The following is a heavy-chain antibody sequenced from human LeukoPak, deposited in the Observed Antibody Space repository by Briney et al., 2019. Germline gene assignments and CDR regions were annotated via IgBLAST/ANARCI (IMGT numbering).Heavy chain of an antibody. CDR2: IDPNSGDT. V-gene: IGHV1-2*02. CDR1: GYTLTEYL. D-gene: IGHD3-10*01. CDR3: VRDRITIVRGVLNYFDP. J-gene: IGHJ5*02. Sequence: ASVKVSCKASGYTLTEYLVHWVRQSPGQGLEWMGWIDPNSGDTRYSQKFQGRVTMTRDTSMSTAYMEVSRLRSDDTALYYCVRDRITIVRGVLNYFDPWGQGTLVTVSS.